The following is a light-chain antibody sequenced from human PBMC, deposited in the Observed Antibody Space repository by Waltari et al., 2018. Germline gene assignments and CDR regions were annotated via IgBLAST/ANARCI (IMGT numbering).Light chain of an antibody. J-gene: IGKJ1*01. V-gene: IGKV3-20*01. CDR2: GAS. CDR1: QSVSRY. Sequence: IVLTQSPGPLSLSPGARATLSCRASQSVSRYLAWYQQKPGQAPRLLIYGASTRATGIPDRFSGSWSVTDFSLTISRLEPEDFAVYFCQHHVSLPGTFGQGTKVEMK. CDR3: QHHVSLPGT.